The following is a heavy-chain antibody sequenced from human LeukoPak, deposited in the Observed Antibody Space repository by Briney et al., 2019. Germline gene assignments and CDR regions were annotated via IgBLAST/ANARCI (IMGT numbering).Heavy chain of an antibody. CDR2: IFCSETT. D-gene: IGHD6-19*01. V-gene: IGHV4-39*01. Sequence: SETLSLTCTVSGGSVSSSSYYWGWIRQPPGKGLEWIGSIFCSETTYYSPSLKSRITISVDTSTNQFSLKLSSVTAADTAVYFCARGQWLVPLDFWGQGILVTVSS. CDR1: GGSVSSSSYY. CDR3: ARGQWLVPLDF. J-gene: IGHJ4*02.